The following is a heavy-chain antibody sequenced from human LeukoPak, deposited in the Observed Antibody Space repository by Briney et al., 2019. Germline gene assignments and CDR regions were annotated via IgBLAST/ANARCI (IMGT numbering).Heavy chain of an antibody. CDR3: TRLSTLRGVDV. Sequence: SETLSLTCTVSGGSISNSNYCWGWIRQPPGKGLEWIGSIYYSGGTFYRASLKSRATISADTSKNQFSLRLSFVTAADTAVYYCTRLSTLRGVDVCGQGTTVIVSS. J-gene: IGHJ6*02. V-gene: IGHV4-39*01. CDR2: IYYSGGT. D-gene: IGHD1-1*01. CDR1: GGSISNSNYC.